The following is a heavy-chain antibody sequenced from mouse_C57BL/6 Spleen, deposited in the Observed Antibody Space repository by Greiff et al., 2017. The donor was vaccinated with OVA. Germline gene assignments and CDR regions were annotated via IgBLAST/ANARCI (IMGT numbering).Heavy chain of an antibody. CDR2: ISSGGDYI. V-gene: IGHV5-9-1*02. CDR3: TRGTSGYFDV. CDR1: GFTFSSYA. D-gene: IGHD3-3*01. J-gene: IGHJ1*03. Sequence: EVKVVESGEGLVKPGGSLKLSCAASGFTFSSYAMSWVRQTPEKRLEWVAYISSGGDYIYYADTVKGRFTISRDNARNTLYLQMSSLKSEDTAMYYCTRGTSGYFDVWGTGTTVTVSS.